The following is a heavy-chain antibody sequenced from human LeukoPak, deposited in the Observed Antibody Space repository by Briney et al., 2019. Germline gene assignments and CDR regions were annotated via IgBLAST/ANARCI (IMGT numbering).Heavy chain of an antibody. CDR2: INPNSGGT. Sequence: GASVKVSCKASGYTFTSYYMHWVRQAPGQGLEWMGIINPNSGGTNYAQKFQGRVTMTRDTSISTAYMELSRLRSDDTAVYYCARDFSTYWFDPWGQGTLVTVSS. V-gene: IGHV1-2*02. J-gene: IGHJ5*02. CDR1: GYTFTSYY. CDR3: ARDFSTYWFDP. D-gene: IGHD5/OR15-5a*01.